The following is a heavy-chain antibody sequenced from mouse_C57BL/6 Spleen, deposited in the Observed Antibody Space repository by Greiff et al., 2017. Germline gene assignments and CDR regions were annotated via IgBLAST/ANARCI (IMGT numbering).Heavy chain of an antibody. CDR2: IYPRSGNT. CDR1: GYTFTSYG. CDR3: ARSGDPAWFAY. V-gene: IGHV1-81*01. D-gene: IGHD3-1*01. Sequence: VQLQQYGAELARPGASVKLSCKASGYTFTSYGISWVKQRTGQGLEWIGEIYPRSGNTYYNEKFKGKATLTADKSSSTAYMELRSLTSEDSAVYFCARSGDPAWFAYWGQGTLVTVSA. J-gene: IGHJ3*01.